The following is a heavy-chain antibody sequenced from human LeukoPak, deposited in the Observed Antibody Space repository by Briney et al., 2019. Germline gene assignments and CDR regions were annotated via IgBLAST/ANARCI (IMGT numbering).Heavy chain of an antibody. CDR2: ISGSGGGT. D-gene: IGHD1-14*01. J-gene: IGHJ3*02. Sequence: PGGSLRLSCAASGFTFNSYAMSWVRQAPEKGLEWLATISGSGGGTYYADSVKGRFTISRDNSKNTLYLQMNSLRAEDTALYYCARRTGGNAFDIWGQGTMVTVSS. V-gene: IGHV3-23*01. CDR1: GFTFNSYA. CDR3: ARRTGGNAFDI.